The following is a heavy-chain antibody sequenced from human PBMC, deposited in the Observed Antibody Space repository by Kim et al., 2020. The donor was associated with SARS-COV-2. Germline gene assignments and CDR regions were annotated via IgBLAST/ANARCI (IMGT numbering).Heavy chain of an antibody. J-gene: IGHJ3*02. CDR3: VRDRMGGAFDI. V-gene: IGHV3-48*02. D-gene: IGHD3-16*01. CDR1: GFSFSAYD. CDR2: ITKRSDTI. Sequence: GGSLRLSCATSGFSFSAYDMNWVRQAPGKGLEWLSFITKRSDTIFYADSVRGRFTISRDNAKNSLYLPMNSLRDEDTAVYFCVRDRMGGAFDIWGQGTMV.